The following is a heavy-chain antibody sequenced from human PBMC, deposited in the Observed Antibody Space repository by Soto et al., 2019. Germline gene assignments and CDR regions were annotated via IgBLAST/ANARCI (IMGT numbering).Heavy chain of an antibody. CDR3: ARSGSATGAFDI. V-gene: IGHV4-59*01. Sequence: QVQLQESGPGLVKPSETLSLTCTVSGGSISSYYWSWIRQPPGKGLEWIGYIYYSGSTNYNPSLKSRVTISVDSSKNQFSLKLSSVTAADTAVYYCARSGSATGAFDIWGQGTMVTVSS. CDR1: GGSISSYY. J-gene: IGHJ3*02. D-gene: IGHD2-15*01. CDR2: IYYSGST.